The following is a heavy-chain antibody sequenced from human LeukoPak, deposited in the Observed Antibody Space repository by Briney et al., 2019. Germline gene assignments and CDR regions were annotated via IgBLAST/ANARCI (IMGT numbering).Heavy chain of an antibody. CDR2: IRSKAYSGTT. V-gene: IGHV3-49*04. CDR1: GFTFSSHS. Sequence: GGSLRLSCAASGFTFSSHSMSWVRQAPGKGLEWVGFIRSKAYSGTTEYAASVKGRFTISRDDSKSIAYLQMNSLKTEDTAVYYCTRDYYYDSSGYRTRPYWGQGTLVTVSS. CDR3: TRDYYYDSSGYRTRPY. D-gene: IGHD3-22*01. J-gene: IGHJ4*02.